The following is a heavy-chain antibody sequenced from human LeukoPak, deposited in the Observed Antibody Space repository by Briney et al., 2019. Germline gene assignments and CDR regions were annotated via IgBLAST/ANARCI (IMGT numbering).Heavy chain of an antibody. D-gene: IGHD4-17*01. CDR1: GGSFSGYY. CDR3: ARRYGDYVDYFDY. Sequence: KASETLSLTCAVYGGSFSGYYWSWIRQPPGKGLDGIGEINHSGSTNYNPSLKSRVTISVDTSKNQFSLKLSSVTAADTAVYYCARRYGDYVDYFDYWGQGTLVTVSS. J-gene: IGHJ4*02. CDR2: INHSGST. V-gene: IGHV4-34*01.